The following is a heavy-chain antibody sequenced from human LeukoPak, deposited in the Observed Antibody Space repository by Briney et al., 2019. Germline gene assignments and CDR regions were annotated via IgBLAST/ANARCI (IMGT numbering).Heavy chain of an antibody. CDR2: IYYSGST. CDR3: ARGGSYYDFWSGYYDYYYYMDV. V-gene: IGHV4-59*01. D-gene: IGHD3-3*01. J-gene: IGHJ6*03. CDR1: GGSISSYY. Sequence: SETLSPTCTVSGGSISSYYWSWIRQPPGKGLEWIGYIYYSGSTNYNPSLKSRVTTSVDTSKNQFSLRLTSVTAADTAVYYCARGGSYYDFWSGYYDYYYYMDVWGKGTTVTVSS.